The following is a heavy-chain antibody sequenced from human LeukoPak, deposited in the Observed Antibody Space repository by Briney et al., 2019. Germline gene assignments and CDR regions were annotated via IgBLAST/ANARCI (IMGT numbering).Heavy chain of an antibody. CDR3: ARDGPGYSFDY. V-gene: IGHV3-48*03. CDR2: ISTSGNAI. Sequence: GGSLRLSCAASGFMFSSYEMNWVRQAPGKGLEWVSCISTSGNAIYYADSVKGRFTTSRDDARRSLYLQMNSLRVEDTAVYYCARDGPGYSFDYWGQGTLVTVSS. CDR1: GFMFSSYE. D-gene: IGHD5-18*01. J-gene: IGHJ4*02.